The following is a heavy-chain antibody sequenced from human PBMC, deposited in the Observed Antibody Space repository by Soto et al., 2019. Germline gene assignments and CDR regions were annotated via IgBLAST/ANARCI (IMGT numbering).Heavy chain of an antibody. CDR1: GFTYDSYD. Sequence: GSLRISFAAFGFTYDSYDMSWVRQVTGKGLEWIASMGGAGAREYSGSVKGRFIISRDNAKNSLYLQMDSLRVADTGVYYCTRATFGVGMDLWGHGTPVTVSS. CDR2: MGGAGAR. V-gene: IGHV3-13*01. CDR3: TRATFGVGMDL. D-gene: IGHD3-10*01. J-gene: IGHJ6*02.